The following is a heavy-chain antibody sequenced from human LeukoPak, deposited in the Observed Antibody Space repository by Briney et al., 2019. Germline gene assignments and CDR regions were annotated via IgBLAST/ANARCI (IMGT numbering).Heavy chain of an antibody. CDR3: AGVHYGDYVDY. CDR1: GFTFSSYW. CDR2: ISSDGTST. D-gene: IGHD4-17*01. V-gene: IGHV3-74*01. Sequence: GGSLRLSCAPSGFTFSSYWMHWVRQAPGKGLVWVSRISSDGTSTSYADSVKGRFTISRDNAKNTLYLQMNSLRAEDTAVYYCAGVHYGDYVDYWGQGTLVTVSS. J-gene: IGHJ4*02.